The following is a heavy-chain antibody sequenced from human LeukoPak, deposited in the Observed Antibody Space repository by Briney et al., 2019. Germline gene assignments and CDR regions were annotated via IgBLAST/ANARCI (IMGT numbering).Heavy chain of an antibody. CDR2: KYHSGST. J-gene: IGHJ5*02. D-gene: IGHD2-2*01. CDR1: GYSISSGYY. V-gene: IGHV4-38-2*02. Sequence: PSETLSLTCAVSGYSISSGYYWGWFRQPPGKGLEWIGCKYHSGSTYYNPSLKSRVTISVDTSKNQFSLKLSSVTAADTAVYYCARDDCSSTSCYDVGWFDPWGQGTLVTVSS. CDR3: ARDDCSSTSCYDVGWFDP.